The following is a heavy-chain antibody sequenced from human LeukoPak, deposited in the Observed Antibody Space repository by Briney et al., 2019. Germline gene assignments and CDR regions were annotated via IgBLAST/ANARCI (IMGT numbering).Heavy chain of an antibody. V-gene: IGHV4-39*01. CDR2: IYYSGST. CDR3: ARHYQYNNGWYGYYFDY. CDR1: GGSISSSSYY. J-gene: IGHJ4*02. D-gene: IGHD6-19*01. Sequence: PSETLSLTCTVSGGSISSSSYYWGWIRQPPGKGLEWIGSIYYSGSTYYNPSLKSRVTMSVDTSKNQFSLKLSSVTAADTALYYCARHYQYNNGWYGYYFDYWGQGTLVTVSS.